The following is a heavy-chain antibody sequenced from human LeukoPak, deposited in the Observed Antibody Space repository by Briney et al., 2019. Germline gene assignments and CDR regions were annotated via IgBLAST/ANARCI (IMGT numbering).Heavy chain of an antibody. CDR2: ISSSGSTI. Sequence: GGSLRLSCAASGFTFSSYEMNWVRQAPGKGLEWVSYISSSGSTIYYADSVKGRFTISRDNAMNSLYLQMNSLRAEDTAVYYCARDKVGTGATHLDYRGQGTLVTVSS. V-gene: IGHV3-48*03. CDR3: ARDKVGTGATHLDY. J-gene: IGHJ4*02. D-gene: IGHD1-26*01. CDR1: GFTFSSYE.